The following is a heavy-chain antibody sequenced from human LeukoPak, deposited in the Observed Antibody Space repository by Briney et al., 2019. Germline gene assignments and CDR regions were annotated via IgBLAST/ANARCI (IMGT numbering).Heavy chain of an antibody. J-gene: IGHJ5*02. D-gene: IGHD3-10*01. CDR3: ARDYYGSGSPDANWFDP. CDR1: GGSISSYY. CDR2: IYTSGST. V-gene: IGHV4-4*07. Sequence: SETLSLTCTVSGGSISSYYWSWIRQPAGKGLEWIGRIYTSGSTNYNPSLKSRVTMSVDTSKNQFSLKLSSVTAADTAVYYCARDYYGSGSPDANWFDPWGQGTLVTASS.